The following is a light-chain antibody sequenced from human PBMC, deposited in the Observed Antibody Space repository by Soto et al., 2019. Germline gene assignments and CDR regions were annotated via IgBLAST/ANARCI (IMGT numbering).Light chain of an antibody. Sequence: IVLTQSPGTLSLSPGESATLACRASPSISSSYLDWYQQKPGQAPRLLIDGASNMATAIPGRFSGSGSGTDFTLTISGLEPEYVAVYYCQPSDDSPGTFGKGTKVDIK. J-gene: IGKJ1*01. V-gene: IGKV3-20*01. CDR2: GAS. CDR3: QPSDDSPGT. CDR1: PSISSSY.